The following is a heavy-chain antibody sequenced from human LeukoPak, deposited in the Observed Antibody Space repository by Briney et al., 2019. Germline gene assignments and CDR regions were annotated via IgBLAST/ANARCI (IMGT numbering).Heavy chain of an antibody. Sequence: AGGSLRLSCAASGFTFSSYAMSWVRQAPGKGLECVSAISGSGGSTYYADSVKGRFTISRDNSKNTLYLQMNSLRAEDTAVYYCAKTYYYDTSGHDAFDIWGQGTMVTVSS. V-gene: IGHV3-23*01. CDR3: AKTYYYDTSGHDAFDI. J-gene: IGHJ3*02. CDR2: ISGSGGST. D-gene: IGHD3-22*01. CDR1: GFTFSSYA.